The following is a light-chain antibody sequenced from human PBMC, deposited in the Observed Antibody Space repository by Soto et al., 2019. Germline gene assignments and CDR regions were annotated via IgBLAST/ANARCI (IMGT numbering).Light chain of an antibody. V-gene: IGLV2-14*01. Sequence: QSVLTQPASVSGSPGQSITISCTGTSSDVGGYNYVSWYQQHPGKAPKLMIYEVSNRPSGVSNRFSGSKSGNTASLTISGLQDEDEDDYYCSSYTSSSTPVVFSGGTKVTVL. CDR2: EVS. J-gene: IGLJ2*01. CDR3: SSYTSSSTPVV. CDR1: SSDVGGYNY.